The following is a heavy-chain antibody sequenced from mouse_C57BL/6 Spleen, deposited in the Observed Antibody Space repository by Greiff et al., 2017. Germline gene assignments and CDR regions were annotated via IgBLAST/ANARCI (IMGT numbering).Heavy chain of an antibody. CDR1: GYAFSSSW. V-gene: IGHV1-82*01. Sequence: VQLKQSGPELVKPGASVKISCKASGYAFSSSWMNWVKQRPGKGLEWIGRIYPGDGDTNYNGKFKGKATLTADKSSSTAYMQLSSLTSEDSAVYFCARPYYYGSSYLWYFDVWGTGTTVTVSS. CDR3: ARPYYYGSSYLWYFDV. J-gene: IGHJ1*03. CDR2: IYPGDGDT. D-gene: IGHD1-1*01.